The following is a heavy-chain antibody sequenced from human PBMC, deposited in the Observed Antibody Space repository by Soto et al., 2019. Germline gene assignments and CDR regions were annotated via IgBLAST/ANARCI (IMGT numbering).Heavy chain of an antibody. V-gene: IGHV3-33*01. D-gene: IGHD2-15*01. CDR3: ARDRGSNTRDEYYYYGMDV. J-gene: IGHJ6*02. CDR2: IWYDGSNK. CDR1: GFTFSSYG. Sequence: GGSLRLSCAASGFTFSSYGMHWVRQAPGKGLEWVAVIWYDGSNKYYADSVKGRFTISRDNSKNTLYLQMNSLRAEDTAVYYCARDRGSNTRDEYYYYGMDVWGQGTTVTVSS.